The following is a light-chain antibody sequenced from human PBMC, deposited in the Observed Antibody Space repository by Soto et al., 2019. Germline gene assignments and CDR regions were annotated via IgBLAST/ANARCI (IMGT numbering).Light chain of an antibody. V-gene: IGKV3-20*01. J-gene: IGKJ2*01. CDR1: QSVSSSY. CDR2: GAS. CDR3: QQYGSSPPYT. Sequence: EIVLTQSPGTLSLSPGERATLSCRASQSVSSSYLAWYQQKPGQAPRLLIYGASSRATGIPDKFSGSGSGTVFTLNISRLEPEDYAVYYCQQYGSSPPYTFGPGIKLSI.